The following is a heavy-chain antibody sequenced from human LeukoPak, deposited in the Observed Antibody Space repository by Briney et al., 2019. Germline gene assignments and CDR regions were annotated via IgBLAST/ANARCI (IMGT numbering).Heavy chain of an antibody. J-gene: IGHJ4*02. Sequence: PGGPLRLSCAASGFTFSSYSMNWVRQAPGKGLEWVSSISSSSSYIYYADSVKGRFTLSRDNAKNSLYLQMNSLRAEDTAVYYCARGIMITFGGVTDYWGQGTLVTVSS. V-gene: IGHV3-21*01. D-gene: IGHD3-16*01. CDR3: ARGIMITFGGVTDY. CDR2: ISSSSSYI. CDR1: GFTFSSYS.